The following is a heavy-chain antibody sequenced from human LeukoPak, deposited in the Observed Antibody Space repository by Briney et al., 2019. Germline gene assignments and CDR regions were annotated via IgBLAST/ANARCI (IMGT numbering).Heavy chain of an antibody. V-gene: IGHV4-59*08. CDR2: IYYSGST. D-gene: IGHD3-3*01. CDR3: ARHYDFSSSWDPFDY. CDR1: GGXISGYH. J-gene: IGHJ4*02. Sequence: SETLSLTCTVSGGXISGYHWSWIRQPPGKGLEWIGHIYYSGSTTPKPSLKSRVTMSVDTSKNQFSLKLISMTAADTAVYYCARHYDFSSSWDPFDYWGQGKLVTVSS.